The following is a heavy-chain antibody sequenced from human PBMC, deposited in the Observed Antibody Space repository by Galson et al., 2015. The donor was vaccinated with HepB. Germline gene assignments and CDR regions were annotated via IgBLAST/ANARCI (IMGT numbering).Heavy chain of an antibody. CDR3: ARDSGYCSSTSCYTLPDY. D-gene: IGHD2-2*02. CDR1: GYTFTGYY. CDR2: INPNSGGT. Sequence: SVKVSCKASGYTFTGYYMHWVRQAPGQGLEWMGWINPNSGGTNYAQKFQGRVTMTRDTSISTAYMELSRLRSDDTAVYYCARDSGYCSSTSCYTLPDYWGQGTLVTVSP. J-gene: IGHJ4*02. V-gene: IGHV1-2*02.